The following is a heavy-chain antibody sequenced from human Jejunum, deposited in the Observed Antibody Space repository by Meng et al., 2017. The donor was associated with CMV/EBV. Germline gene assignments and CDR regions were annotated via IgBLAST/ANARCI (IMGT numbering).Heavy chain of an antibody. CDR2: FYSSDTY. Sequence: QVQLPASGPGIVNTSQTLSLTCTVSGGSINNSYVSLTRQSGGKELEWIGRFYSSDTYNYHPSLNSRVTMSLDTSKKQFSLILSSGTAADTARFYCARGPGASTREGFDHWGLGTPVTVSS. CDR3: ARGPGASTREGFDH. CDR1: GGSINNSY. D-gene: IGHD1-26*01. V-gene: IGHV4-4*07. J-gene: IGHJ4*02.